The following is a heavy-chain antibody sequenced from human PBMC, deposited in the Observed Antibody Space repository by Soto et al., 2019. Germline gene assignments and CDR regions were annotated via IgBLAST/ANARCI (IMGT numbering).Heavy chain of an antibody. CDR1: GLTFSSYW. D-gene: IGHD2-21*01. Sequence: EVQLVESGGGLVQPGGSLRLSCAASGLTFSSYWMHWVRQAPGKGLLWVARITSDGYNTAYADSVKGRFTISRDNARNTLYLQMHSLRAEDTAVYYCACLLWGAVTTDFWGQGTLVTVSS. J-gene: IGHJ4*02. V-gene: IGHV3-74*01. CDR2: ITSDGYNT. CDR3: ACLLWGAVTTDF.